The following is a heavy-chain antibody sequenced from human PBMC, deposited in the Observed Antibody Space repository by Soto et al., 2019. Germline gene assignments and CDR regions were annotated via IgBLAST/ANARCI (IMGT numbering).Heavy chain of an antibody. D-gene: IGHD1-20*01. Sequence: GGSLRLSCVASEFTFSNYAMSWVRQTPGKGLEWVSGISGSGGSTYYADSVKGRFTISRDNSRNTLFLQMNSLRAEDTAVYYCAKDGNWNPTYFVYWCRGTLGTGSS. V-gene: IGHV3-23*01. CDR2: ISGSGGST. J-gene: IGHJ4*02. CDR3: AKDGNWNPTYFVY. CDR1: EFTFSNYA.